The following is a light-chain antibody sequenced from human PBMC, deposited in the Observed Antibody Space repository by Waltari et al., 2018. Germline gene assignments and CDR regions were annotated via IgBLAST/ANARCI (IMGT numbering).Light chain of an antibody. CDR1: QSVSSF. Sequence: EVVLTQSPGTLSLSPGERATLACRASQSVSSFLAWYPRKPGQAPRLLIYHAANRATGSPDRFSGSGSGTDFSLTISRLEPEDFAVYYCQNHERLPATFGQGTKVEI. CDR2: HAA. J-gene: IGKJ1*01. V-gene: IGKV3-20*01. CDR3: QNHERLPAT.